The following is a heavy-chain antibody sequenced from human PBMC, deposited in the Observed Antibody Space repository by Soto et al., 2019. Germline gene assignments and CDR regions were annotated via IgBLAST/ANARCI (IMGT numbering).Heavy chain of an antibody. J-gene: IGHJ4*02. CDR1: GFTVSSNY. D-gene: IGHD3-22*01. V-gene: IGHV3-66*01. CDR3: ASDPDYYYDH. CDR2: VYSDGST. Sequence: EVQLVESGGGLVQPGGSLRLSCAASGFTVSSNYMSWVRQAPGKGLEWVSIVYSDGSTYYADSVKGRFTISRDNSKNTLYLQMNRLRVEDTAMYYCASDPDYYYDHWGQGPLVTVSS.